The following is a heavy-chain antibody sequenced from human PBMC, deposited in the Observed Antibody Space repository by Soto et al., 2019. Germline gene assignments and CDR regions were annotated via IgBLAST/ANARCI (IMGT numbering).Heavy chain of an antibody. CDR2: IYYSGST. CDR1: GGSISSYY. V-gene: IGHV4-59*01. D-gene: IGHD6-19*01. J-gene: IGHJ3*02. Sequence: QVQLQESGPGLVKPSETLSLTCTVSGGSISSYYWSWIRQPPGKGLEWIGYIYYSGSTNYNPSLKSRVIISVDTSKNQFSLKLSSVTAADTAVYYCARGTVADAFDIWGQGTMVTVSS. CDR3: ARGTVADAFDI.